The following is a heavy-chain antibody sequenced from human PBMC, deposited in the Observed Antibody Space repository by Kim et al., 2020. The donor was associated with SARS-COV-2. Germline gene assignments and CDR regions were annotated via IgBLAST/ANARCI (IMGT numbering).Heavy chain of an antibody. CDR1: GGSFSGYY. D-gene: IGHD4-17*01. Sequence: SETLSLTCAVYGGSFSGYYWSWIRQPPGKGLEWIGEINHSGSTNYNPSLKSRVTISVDTSKNQFSLKLSSETAADTAVYYCARKVTTYYYYGMDVWGQGTTVTVSS. CDR2: INHSGST. V-gene: IGHV4-34*01. CDR3: ARKVTTYYYYGMDV. J-gene: IGHJ6*02.